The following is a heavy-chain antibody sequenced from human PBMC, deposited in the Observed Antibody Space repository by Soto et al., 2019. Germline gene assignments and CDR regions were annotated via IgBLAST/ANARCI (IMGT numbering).Heavy chain of an antibody. CDR1: GGSFSGYI. V-gene: IGHV4-34*01. CDR2: INHSGST. Sequence: QVQLPQSGAGLLKPSETLSLTCDVYGGSFSGYIWTWIRQTPGKGLQWIGQINHSGSTNYNPSLKSRVTISVHTSHSQFSLELSSVTAADTAVYYCARGLITGSQYSGGWYDFDSWGQGTQVTVSS. CDR3: ARGLITGSQYSGGWYDFDS. D-gene: IGHD6-19*01. J-gene: IGHJ4*02.